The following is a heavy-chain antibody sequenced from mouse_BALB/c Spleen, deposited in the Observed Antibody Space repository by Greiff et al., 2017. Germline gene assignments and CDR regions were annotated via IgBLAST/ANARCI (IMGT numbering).Heavy chain of an antibody. CDR2: ISSGSSTI. Sequence: EVQGVESGGGLVQPGGSRKLSCAASGFTFSSFGMHWVRQAPEKGLEWVAYISSGSSTIYYADTVKGRFTISRDNPKNTLFLQMTSLRSEDTAMYYCARSGTMITGGYFDVWGAGTTVTVSS. D-gene: IGHD2-4*01. CDR3: ARSGTMITGGYFDV. J-gene: IGHJ1*01. CDR1: GFTFSSFG. V-gene: IGHV5-17*02.